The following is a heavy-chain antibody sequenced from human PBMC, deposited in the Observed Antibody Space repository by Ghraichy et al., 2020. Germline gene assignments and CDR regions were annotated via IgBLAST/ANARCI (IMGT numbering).Heavy chain of an antibody. CDR1: GFTFTSYW. V-gene: IGHV3-7*01. CDR2: IKQDGSEK. CDR3: ARVSPGSSGWYPEYFQH. D-gene: IGHD6-19*01. Sequence: GGSLRLTCAASGFTFTSYWLSWVRQAPGKGLEWVANIKQDGSEKYYVDSVKGRFTISRENAKNSVYLQMNSLRTDDTAVYYCARVSPGSSGWYPEYFQHWGQGTLVTVSS. J-gene: IGHJ1*01.